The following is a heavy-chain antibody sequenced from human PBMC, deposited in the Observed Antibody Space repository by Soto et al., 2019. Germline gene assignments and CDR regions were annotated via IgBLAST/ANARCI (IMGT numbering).Heavy chain of an antibody. Sequence: EVQLVQSGAEVQKPGESLRISCKGSVYSFTSDWIIWVRPMPGKGLVWMGRIDPSDSYTNYSPSFQGHVTISADKSISTAYLQWRSLKASDTAMYYCARLHAEAGDDDLTFSYWGQGTLVTVSS. D-gene: IGHD6-13*01. V-gene: IGHV5-10-1*01. CDR3: ARLHAEAGDDDLTFSY. CDR1: VYSFTSDW. J-gene: IGHJ4*02. CDR2: IDPSDSYT.